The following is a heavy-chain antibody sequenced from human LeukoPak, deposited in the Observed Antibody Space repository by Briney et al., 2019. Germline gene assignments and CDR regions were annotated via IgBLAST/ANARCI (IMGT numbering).Heavy chain of an antibody. J-gene: IGHJ6*02. V-gene: IGHV3-30*03. CDR3: ASQIAAAGKRKDYYYGMDV. CDR2: ISYDGSNK. CDR1: GFTFSSYG. D-gene: IGHD6-13*01. Sequence: GGSLRLSCAASGFTFSSYGMHWVRQAPGKGLEWVAVISYDGSNKYYADSVKGRFTISRDSSKNTLYLQMNSLRAEDTAVYYCASQIAAAGKRKDYYYGMDVWGQGTTVTVSS.